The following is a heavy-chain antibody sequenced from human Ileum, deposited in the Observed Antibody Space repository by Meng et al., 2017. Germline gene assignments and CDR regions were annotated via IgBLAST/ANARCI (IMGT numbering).Heavy chain of an antibody. J-gene: IGHJ4*02. Sequence: QVLLHESGPGLVRPSGTLSLTCAVFSGSISSNTYWSWVRQPPGKGLEWIGQISHSGSAYYNPSLKSRVTMSVDKSKSQFSLMLTSVTAADTAIYYCARHGGYSQDFWGQGTLVTVFS. CDR1: SGSISSNTY. D-gene: IGHD4-23*01. CDR2: ISHSGSA. V-gene: IGHV4-4*02. CDR3: ARHGGYSQDF.